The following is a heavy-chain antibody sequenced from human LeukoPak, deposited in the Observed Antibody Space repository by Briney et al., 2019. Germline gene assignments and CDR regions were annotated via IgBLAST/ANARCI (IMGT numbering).Heavy chain of an antibody. CDR3: ARDRSSFDL. CDR1: GFTFSSYA. D-gene: IGHD6-13*01. CDR2: ISYDGSNE. V-gene: IGHV3-30-3*01. J-gene: IGHJ4*02. Sequence: GGSLRLSCAAPGFTFSSYAMHWVRQAPGKGLEWVAVISYDGSNEYYADSVKGRLTISRDNSRNTLYLQMSSLRADDTAVYYCARDRSSFDLWGQGALVTVSS.